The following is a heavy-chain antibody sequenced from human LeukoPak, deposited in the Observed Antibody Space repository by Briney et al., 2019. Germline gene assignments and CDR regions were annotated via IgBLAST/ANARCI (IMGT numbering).Heavy chain of an antibody. D-gene: IGHD1-26*01. J-gene: IGHJ3*02. Sequence: SETLSLTCTVSGGSISSGSYYWSWIRQPAGKGLEWIGRIYTSGSTNYNPSLKSRVTISVDTSKNQFSLKLSSVTAADTAVYYCARDQVGAHDAFDIWGQGTMVTVSS. CDR2: IYTSGST. CDR1: GGSISSGSYY. CDR3: ARDQVGAHDAFDI. V-gene: IGHV4-61*02.